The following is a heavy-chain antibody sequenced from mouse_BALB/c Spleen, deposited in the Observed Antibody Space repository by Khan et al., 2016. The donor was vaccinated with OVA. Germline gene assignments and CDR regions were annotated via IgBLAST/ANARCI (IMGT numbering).Heavy chain of an antibody. CDR1: GFNIKDTY. J-gene: IGHJ4*01. D-gene: IGHD2-1*01. Sequence: VQLKQSGAELVKPGASVKLSCTASGFNIKDTYMPWVKQRPEQGLEWIGRIDPANGNTKYDPKFQGKATITADTSSNTAYLKLSSLTSEDTAVYYCARDGNPYYDAMDYWGQGTSVTGSS. CDR3: ARDGNPYYDAMDY. V-gene: IGHV14-3*02. CDR2: IDPANGNT.